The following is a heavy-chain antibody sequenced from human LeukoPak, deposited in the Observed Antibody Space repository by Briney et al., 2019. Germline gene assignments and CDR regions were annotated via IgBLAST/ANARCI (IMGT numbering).Heavy chain of an antibody. D-gene: IGHD3-9*01. CDR1: GYTFTDYY. Sequence: ASVKVSCKASGYTFTDYYVHWVRQAPGQGLEWMGWINPYTGATNYPQKFQGRVTMTRDTSINTAYMELSRLRSDDTAVYYCARATYDIEDPWGQGTLVTVSS. CDR2: INPYTGAT. J-gene: IGHJ5*02. CDR3: ARATYDIEDP. V-gene: IGHV1-2*02.